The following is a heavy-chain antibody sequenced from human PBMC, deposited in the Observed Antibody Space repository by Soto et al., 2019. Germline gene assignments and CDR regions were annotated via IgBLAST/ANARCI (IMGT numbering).Heavy chain of an antibody. D-gene: IGHD3-22*01. J-gene: IGHJ5*02. V-gene: IGHV1-69*13. Sequence: GASVKVSCKASGGPFSGHAIIWVRQAPGQGLEWMGGIIPIFGTANYAQKFQGRVKITADESTTTAYKELSSLRSEDTAVYYCARDIPRYDSSGYYRSWFDPWGQGTLVTVS. CDR2: IIPIFGTA. CDR3: ARDIPRYDSSGYYRSWFDP. CDR1: GGPFSGHA.